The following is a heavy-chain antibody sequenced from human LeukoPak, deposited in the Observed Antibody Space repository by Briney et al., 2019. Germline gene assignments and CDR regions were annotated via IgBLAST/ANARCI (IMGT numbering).Heavy chain of an antibody. V-gene: IGHV3-49*04. J-gene: IGHJ4*02. CDR1: GFTFGDYA. Sequence: GGSLRLSCTTSGFTFGDYAMSWVRQAPGKGLEWVSFIRRKAHGGTTEYAASVKGRFSSSRDDSKSIAYLQMNGLKTEDTAVYFCTRVTYYYDNSGYFHFDSWGQGSLVTVSS. CDR3: TRVTYYYDNSGYFHFDS. D-gene: IGHD3-22*01. CDR2: IRRKAHGGTT.